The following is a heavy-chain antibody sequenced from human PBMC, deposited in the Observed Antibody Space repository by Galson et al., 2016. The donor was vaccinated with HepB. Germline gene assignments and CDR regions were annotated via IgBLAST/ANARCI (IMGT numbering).Heavy chain of an antibody. J-gene: IGHJ6*02. CDR1: GFTFSDYY. CDR2: ISSSGRTK. CDR3: ARVLGYSHGSLDSYYALDV. Sequence: SLRLSCAASGFTFSDYYMSWIRQAPGKGLEWVSYISSSGRTKYYADSVKGRFTISRDNAKNSLFLQMNSLGAEDTAVYYCARVLGYSHGSLDSYYALDVWGQGTTVTVSS. V-gene: IGHV3-11*01. D-gene: IGHD5-18*01.